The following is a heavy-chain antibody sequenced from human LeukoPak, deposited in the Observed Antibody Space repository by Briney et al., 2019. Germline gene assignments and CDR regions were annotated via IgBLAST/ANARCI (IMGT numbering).Heavy chain of an antibody. CDR3: TRGSGRYVMVDW. CDR1: GFTFADFT. Sequence: GGSLRLSCTASGFTFADFTVSWFRQSPGQGLEWVGFIRSNVYGGTTEHAASEEARFTISRDDSNSIAYLQMNSLKTEDTAVYYCTRGSGRYVMVDWWGQGTPVTVSS. J-gene: IGHJ4*02. D-gene: IGHD6-19*01. CDR2: IRSNVYGGTT. V-gene: IGHV3-49*03.